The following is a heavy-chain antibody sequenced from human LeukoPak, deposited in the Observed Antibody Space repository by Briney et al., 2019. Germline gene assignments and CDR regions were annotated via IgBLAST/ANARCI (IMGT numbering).Heavy chain of an antibody. Sequence: GGSLRFSCAASGFTFSSSAMHWVRQAPGKGLEWVAVISYDGSNKYYTDSVKGRFIISRDNSKNTLYVQMNSLRPEDTAVYYCARDPKGGFSYGWGALDIWGQGTVVTVSS. CDR2: ISYDGSNK. V-gene: IGHV3-30*03. J-gene: IGHJ3*02. CDR1: GFTFSSSA. D-gene: IGHD5-18*01. CDR3: ARDPKGGFSYGWGALDI.